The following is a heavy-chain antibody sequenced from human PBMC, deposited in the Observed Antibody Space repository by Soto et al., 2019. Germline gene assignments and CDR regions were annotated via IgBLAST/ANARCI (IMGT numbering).Heavy chain of an antibody. Sequence: PSETLSLTCTISGGSISSGVYYWGWIRQPPGRGLERIGSIYYSGSTYYNPSLKSRVTISVDTSKNQFSLKLSSVTAADTAVYYCVRHMGNDYSDHWGQGALSPSPQ. D-gene: IGHD4-17*01. CDR3: VRHMGNDYSDH. V-gene: IGHV4-39*01. CDR1: GGSISSGVYY. J-gene: IGHJ4*02. CDR2: IYYSGST.